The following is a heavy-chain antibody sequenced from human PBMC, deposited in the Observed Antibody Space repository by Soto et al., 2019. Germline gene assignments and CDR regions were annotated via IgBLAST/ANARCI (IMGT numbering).Heavy chain of an antibody. Sequence: ASVKVSCMVSGYTLTELSMHWVRQAPGNGLEWMGGFDPEDGETIYAQKFQGRVTMTEDTSTDTAYMELSSLRSEDTAVYYCATAGGYRTYYYYYYMHVWGKGTTVTVSS. CDR1: GYTLTELS. J-gene: IGHJ6*03. CDR2: FDPEDGET. D-gene: IGHD1-1*01. V-gene: IGHV1-24*01. CDR3: ATAGGYRTYYYYYYMHV.